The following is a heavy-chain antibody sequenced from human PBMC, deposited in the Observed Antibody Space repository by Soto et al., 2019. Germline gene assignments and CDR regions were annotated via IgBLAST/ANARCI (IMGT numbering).Heavy chain of an antibody. CDR2: ISSSSSTI. Sequence: GGSLRLSCAASGFTFSSYSMNWVRQAPGKGLEWVSYISSSSSTIYYADSVKGRFTISRDNAKNSLYLQMNSLRGEDTAVYYCARDKDDYIWGSYRKGGAFDIWGQGTMVTVSS. V-gene: IGHV3-48*01. CDR1: GFTFSSYS. CDR3: ARDKDDYIWGSYRKGGAFDI. D-gene: IGHD3-16*02. J-gene: IGHJ3*02.